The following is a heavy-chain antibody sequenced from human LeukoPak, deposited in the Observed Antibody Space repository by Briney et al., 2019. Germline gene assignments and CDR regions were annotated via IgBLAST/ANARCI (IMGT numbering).Heavy chain of an antibody. J-gene: IGHJ4*02. V-gene: IGHV3-48*03. Sequence: PGGSLRLSCEASRFTFSSYEMNWVRQAPGKGLEWVSYISSSGSTKHYADSVKGRFTISRDNAKNSLFLQMNSLRVEDTAVYYCARASWVVTGVTFDYWGQGTLVTVSS. D-gene: IGHD2-21*02. CDR1: RFTFSSYE. CDR2: ISSSGSTK. CDR3: ARASWVVTGVTFDY.